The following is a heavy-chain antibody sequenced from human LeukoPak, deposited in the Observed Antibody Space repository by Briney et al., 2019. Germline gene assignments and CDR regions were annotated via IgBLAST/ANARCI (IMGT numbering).Heavy chain of an antibody. Sequence: SGPALVKPTQTLTLTCTFSGFSLSTSGVGVGWIRQPPGKALEWLALIYWDDDKRYSPSLKSRLTITKDTSKNQVVLTMTNMDPVDTATYYCAHRGPDYYDSSGYYDYWGQGTLVTVSS. CDR2: IYWDDDK. CDR3: AHRGPDYYDSSGYYDY. CDR1: GFSLSTSGVG. D-gene: IGHD3-22*01. J-gene: IGHJ4*02. V-gene: IGHV2-5*02.